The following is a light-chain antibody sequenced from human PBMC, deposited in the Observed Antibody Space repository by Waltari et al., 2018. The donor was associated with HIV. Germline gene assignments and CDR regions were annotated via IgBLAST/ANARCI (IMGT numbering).Light chain of an antibody. CDR1: QSVSTY. J-gene: IGKJ5*01. Sequence: EIVLTQSPATLSLSPGESATLPCRASQSVSTYLAWYQQNPGQAPRLLIYDASDRATGIPARFSGSGSGTDFTLTISDLEPEDFAVYYCQQRSNWPLITFGQGTRLEIK. CDR3: QQRSNWPLIT. V-gene: IGKV3-11*01. CDR2: DAS.